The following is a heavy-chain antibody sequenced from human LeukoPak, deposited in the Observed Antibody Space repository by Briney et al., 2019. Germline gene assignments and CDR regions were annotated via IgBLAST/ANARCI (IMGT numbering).Heavy chain of an antibody. V-gene: IGHV5-51*01. Sequence: PGESLKISCKGSGYKFTSYWIAWVRQMPGKGLEWMGIIYPGDSDTRYSPSFQGQITISVDRALSTAYLLWSSLEASVTAMFYCARHTPLGGSYSDAFDIWGQGTMVTVSS. D-gene: IGHD1-26*01. CDR3: ARHTPLGGSYSDAFDI. CDR1: GYKFTSYW. CDR2: IYPGDSDT. J-gene: IGHJ3*02.